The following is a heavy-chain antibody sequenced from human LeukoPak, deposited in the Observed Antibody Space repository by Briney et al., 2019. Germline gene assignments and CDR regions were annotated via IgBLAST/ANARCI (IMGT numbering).Heavy chain of an antibody. CDR1: GGSFSGYY. J-gene: IGHJ6*03. D-gene: IGHD3-10*01. V-gene: IGHV4-34*01. Sequence: SETLSLTCAVYGGSFSGYYWSWIRQPPGKGLEWIGEINHSGSTNYNPSLKSRVTISVDTSKNQFSLKLSSVTAADTAVYYCAREGPSHGSGSYGVHPLYYYMDVWGKGTTVTVSS. CDR3: AREGPSHGSGSYGVHPLYYYMDV. CDR2: INHSGST.